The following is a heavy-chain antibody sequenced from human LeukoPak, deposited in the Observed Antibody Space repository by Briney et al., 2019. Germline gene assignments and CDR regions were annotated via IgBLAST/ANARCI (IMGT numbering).Heavy chain of an antibody. CDR1: GGSISSSY. J-gene: IGHJ5*02. D-gene: IGHD6-6*01. Sequence: SETLSLTCTVSGGSISSSYWSWIRQPPGKGLEWIGYIHYSGSTNYNPSLKSRVTISVDTSKNQFSLKLNSVTAADTAVYYCARDSGSSPRFDPWGQGTLVTVSS. CDR3: ARDSGSSPRFDP. CDR2: IHYSGST. V-gene: IGHV4-59*01.